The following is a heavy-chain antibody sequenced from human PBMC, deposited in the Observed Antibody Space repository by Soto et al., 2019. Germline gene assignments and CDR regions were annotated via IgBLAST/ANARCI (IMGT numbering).Heavy chain of an antibody. CDR3: ARDRKYNWNYDWFDP. V-gene: IGHV3-21*01. J-gene: IGHJ5*02. CDR2: ITGSSSYI. D-gene: IGHD1-7*01. CDR1: GFTFSDYS. Sequence: GGSLRLSCEASGFTFSDYSMNWVRQAPGKGLEWVSSITGSSSYIYYADSVKGRFTISRGNAKNSLYLQMNSLRAEDTAVYYCARDRKYNWNYDWFDPWGQGTLVTVSS.